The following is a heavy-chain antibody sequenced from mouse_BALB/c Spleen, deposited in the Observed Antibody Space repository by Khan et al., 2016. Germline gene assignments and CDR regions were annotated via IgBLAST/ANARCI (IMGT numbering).Heavy chain of an antibody. D-gene: IGHD1-1*01. J-gene: IGHJ3*01. V-gene: IGHV5-4*02. CDR2: ISDGGSYT. CDR3: AREVLRRRFAY. CDR1: GFTFSDYY. Sequence: EVELVESGGGLVKPGGSLKLSCAASGFTFSDYYMYWVRQTPEKRLEWVATISDGGSYTYYPDSVKGRFTISRDNAKNNLYLQMSSLKSEDTAMYYCAREVLRRRFAYWGQGTLVTVSA.